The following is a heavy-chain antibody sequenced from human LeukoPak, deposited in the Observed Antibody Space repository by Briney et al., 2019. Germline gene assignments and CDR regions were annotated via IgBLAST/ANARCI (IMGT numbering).Heavy chain of an antibody. D-gene: IGHD5-24*01. V-gene: IGHV4-34*01. Sequence: SETLSLTCAVYGGSFSGYYWSWIRQPPGKGLEWIGEINHSGCTNYNPSLKSRVTISVDTSKNQFSLKLSSVTAADTAVYYCAREVEMATSTEFQNFDYWGQGTLVTVSS. CDR2: INHSGCT. CDR3: AREVEMATSTEFQNFDY. CDR1: GGSFSGYY. J-gene: IGHJ4*02.